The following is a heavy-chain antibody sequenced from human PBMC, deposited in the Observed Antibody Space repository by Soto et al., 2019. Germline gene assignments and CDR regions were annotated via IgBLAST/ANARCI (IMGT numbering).Heavy chain of an antibody. V-gene: IGHV1-2*04. CDR1: GYTFTGYY. CDR3: ARDQYSGYDGVGNYYYGMDV. CDR2: INPNSGGT. D-gene: IGHD5-12*01. Sequence: ASVKVSCKASGYTFTGYYMHWVRQAPGQGLEWMGWINPNSGGTNYAQKFQGWVTMTRDTSISTAYMELSRLRSDDTAVYYCARDQYSGYDGVGNYYYGMDVWGQGTTVTVSS. J-gene: IGHJ6*02.